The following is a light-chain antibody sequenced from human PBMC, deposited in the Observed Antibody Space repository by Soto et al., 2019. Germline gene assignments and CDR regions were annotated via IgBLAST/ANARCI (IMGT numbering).Light chain of an antibody. CDR2: DDS. CDR3: QVWDTSGDQGV. Sequence: SYELTQPPSVSVAPGQTATVTCGGNNVGSKSVHWYQQKPGQAPVLVVYDDSDRPSGIPERSSGSNSGNTATLTISRVEAGDEADYYCQVWDTSGDQGVFGTGTKVTVL. CDR1: NVGSKS. V-gene: IGLV3-21*02. J-gene: IGLJ1*01.